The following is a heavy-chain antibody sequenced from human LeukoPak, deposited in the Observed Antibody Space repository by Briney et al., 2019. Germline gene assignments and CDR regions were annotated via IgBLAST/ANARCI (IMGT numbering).Heavy chain of an antibody. D-gene: IGHD5-12*01. CDR1: GFTFSSYS. J-gene: IGHJ4*02. CDR2: ISASGGST. Sequence: GGSLRLSCAASGFTFSSYSMNWVRQAPGKGLEWVSVISASGGSTKYADSVKGRVSISRDNSKNTLYLRMNSLRAEDTAVYYCAKVVVATIDPWYFDYWGQRTLVTASP. CDR3: AKVVVATIDPWYFDY. V-gene: IGHV3-23*01.